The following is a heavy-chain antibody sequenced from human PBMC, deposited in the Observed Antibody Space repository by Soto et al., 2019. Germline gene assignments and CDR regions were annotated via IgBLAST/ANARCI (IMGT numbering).Heavy chain of an antibody. D-gene: IGHD5-12*01. CDR3: AHRHRAESDGGYHPLNFDY. J-gene: IGHJ4*02. CDR2: IYWDDDK. CDR1: GVSLSTSAVG. Sequence: SGAALVYSARAVRLTCTPWGVSLSTSAVGVGWIRQPPGKALEWLALIYWDDDKRYRLSLESRLNITQDTSKNQVVLRLANVDPADTGTYFCAHRHRAESDGGYHPLNFDYWGQGALVTVSS. V-gene: IGHV2-5*02.